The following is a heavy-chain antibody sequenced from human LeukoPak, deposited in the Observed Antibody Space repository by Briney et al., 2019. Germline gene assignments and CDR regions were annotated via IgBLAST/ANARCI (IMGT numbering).Heavy chain of an antibody. CDR3: ALGSDCSS. V-gene: IGHV3-23*01. J-gene: IGHJ5*02. D-gene: IGHD2-21*02. CDR2: IIKNTDNT. CDR1: GFTLSAFA. Sequence: GGFLRLSCAASGFTLSAFAMTWVRQAPGNGLEWVSCIIKNTDNTYYDDSVKGRFTISRDDSKNTVYLQMSSLRAEDTAVYYCALGSDCSSWGQGTLVTVSS.